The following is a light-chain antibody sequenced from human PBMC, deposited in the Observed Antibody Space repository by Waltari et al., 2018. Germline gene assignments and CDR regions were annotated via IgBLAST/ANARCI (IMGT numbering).Light chain of an antibody. CDR1: RSNLGSNT. V-gene: IGLV1-44*01. J-gene: IGLJ3*02. CDR2: NGR. Sequence: QSVLTQPPSASGSPGQRVTISCSGSRSNLGSNTVNWYQQIPGTAPQLPIYNGRQPPSGVPDRFSGSKSGTSGYLAISGLQSEDEADYYCAAWDDGLNGWVFGGRTKLTVL. CDR3: AAWDDGLNGWV.